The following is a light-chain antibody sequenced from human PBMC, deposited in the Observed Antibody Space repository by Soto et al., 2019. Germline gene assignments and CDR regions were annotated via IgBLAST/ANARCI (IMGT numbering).Light chain of an antibody. V-gene: IGKV1-39*01. CDR3: QHNYSPPPIT. CDR1: QGIRND. Sequence: IQMTQSPSSLSASVGDRVTITCRASQGIRNDLNWYQQKPGKAPKLLIYGASSLQSGVPSRFSGSGFGTYFTLTISSLQTEDSATYYCQHNYSPPPITFGQGTRLEIK. CDR2: GAS. J-gene: IGKJ5*01.